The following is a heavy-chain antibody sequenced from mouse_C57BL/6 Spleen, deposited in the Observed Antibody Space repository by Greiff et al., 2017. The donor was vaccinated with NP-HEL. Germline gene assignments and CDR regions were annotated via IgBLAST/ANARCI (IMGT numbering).Heavy chain of an antibody. CDR2: IYPGDGDT. Sequence: QVQLKESGPELVKPGASVKISCKASGYAFSSSWMNWVKQRPGKGLEWIGRIYPGDGDTNYNGKFKGKATLTADKSSSTAYMQLSSLTSEDSAVYFCARFGDYDPYYYAMDYWGQGTSVTVSS. J-gene: IGHJ4*01. CDR3: ARFGDYDPYYYAMDY. CDR1: GYAFSSSW. V-gene: IGHV1-82*01. D-gene: IGHD2-4*01.